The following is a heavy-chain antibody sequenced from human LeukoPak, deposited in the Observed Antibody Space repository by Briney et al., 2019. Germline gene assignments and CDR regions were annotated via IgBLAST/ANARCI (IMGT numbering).Heavy chain of an antibody. CDR3: ARHGDSTWELGY. V-gene: IGHV4-38-2*01. Sequence: SSETLSLTCAVSGYSISSGYYWGWIRQPPGKGLEWIGSIYHSGSTYYNPSLKSRATISVDTSKNQFSLKLSSVTAADTAVYYCARHGDSTWELGYWGQGTLVTVSS. CDR2: IYHSGST. D-gene: IGHD1-26*01. J-gene: IGHJ4*02. CDR1: GYSISSGYY.